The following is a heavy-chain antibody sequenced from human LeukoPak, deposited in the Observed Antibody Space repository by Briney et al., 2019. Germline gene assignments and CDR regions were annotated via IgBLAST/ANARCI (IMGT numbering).Heavy chain of an antibody. CDR3: TTDIHWNVPFDY. CDR2: ISSSSSNI. D-gene: IGHD1-1*01. Sequence: GGSLRLSCAASGFTFSSYSMNWVRQVPGKGLEWVSYISSSSSNIYYADSVKGRFTISRDNAKSSLYLQMNSLRAEDTAVYYCTTDIHWNVPFDYWGQGTLVTVSS. CDR1: GFTFSSYS. V-gene: IGHV3-48*01. J-gene: IGHJ4*02.